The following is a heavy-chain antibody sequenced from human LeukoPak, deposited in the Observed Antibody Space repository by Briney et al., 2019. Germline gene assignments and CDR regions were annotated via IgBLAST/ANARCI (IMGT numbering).Heavy chain of an antibody. D-gene: IGHD6-19*01. CDR2: ITGTTGST. CDR3: AKVRDTRDWYKDAFDI. V-gene: IGHV3-23*01. J-gene: IGHJ3*02. CDR1: GFTFTSYA. Sequence: GGSLRLSCAASGFTFTSYAMSWVRQAPGKGLEWVSSITGTTGSTYYAASVKGRFTVSRDKSKNTLYLQMSSLRAEDTAMCYCAKVRDTRDWYKDAFDICGQGTRVTVAS.